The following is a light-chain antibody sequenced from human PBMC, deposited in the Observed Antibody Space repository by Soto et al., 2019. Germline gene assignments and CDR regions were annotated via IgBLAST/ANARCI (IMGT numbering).Light chain of an antibody. Sequence: DIQMTQSPSSLSASVGDTVTITCRASRGISNYLNLYQHKPGKAPELLIYSASSLQSGVPSRFSGTESGTDFTLTISSLQPEDSATYYCQQSYSSHTFGQGTRLEIK. CDR3: QQSYSSHT. CDR1: RGISNY. V-gene: IGKV1-39*01. J-gene: IGKJ5*01. CDR2: SAS.